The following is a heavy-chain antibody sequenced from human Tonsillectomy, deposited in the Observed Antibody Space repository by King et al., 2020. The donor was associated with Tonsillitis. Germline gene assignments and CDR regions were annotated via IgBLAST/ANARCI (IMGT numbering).Heavy chain of an antibody. Sequence: VQLVESGGGLVQPGGSLRLSCVASEFTFSEYLRTWIRQAPGEGLEWGANIKGDGSVKYDVDSVGGRLTISRENADSSLFLRMNSLRAEDTAMYYCVRDRNYHDRRVYYDVLDVWGPGTMVTVSS. V-gene: IGHV3-7*01. CDR2: IKGDGSVK. CDR1: EFTFSEYL. J-gene: IGHJ3*01. CDR3: VRDRNYHDRRVYYDVLDV. D-gene: IGHD3-22*01.